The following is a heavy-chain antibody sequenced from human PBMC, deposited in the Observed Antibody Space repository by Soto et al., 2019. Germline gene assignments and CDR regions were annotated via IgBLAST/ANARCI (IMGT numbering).Heavy chain of an antibody. CDR3: ARTFSVAGIDPLGYYFDY. V-gene: IGHV4-39*07. CDR1: GGSISSSSYY. D-gene: IGHD6-19*01. J-gene: IGHJ4*02. Sequence: SETLSLTCTVSGGSISSSSYYWGWIRQPPGKGLEWIGSIHYSGSTYYNPSLKSRLTISIDTSKNQFSLKLSSVTAADTAVYYCARTFSVAGIDPLGYYFDYWGQGTLVTVSS. CDR2: IHYSGST.